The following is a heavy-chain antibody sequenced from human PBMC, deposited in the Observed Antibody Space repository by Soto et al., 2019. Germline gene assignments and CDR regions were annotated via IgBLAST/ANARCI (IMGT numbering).Heavy chain of an antibody. V-gene: IGHV3-11*01. CDR1: GFTFSYYY. CDR2: ISKSASTI. Sequence: QVQLVESGGGLVKPGGSLRLSCAASGFTFSYYYMTWIRQATGKGLECISYISKSASTIKYAESVKGRFIISRENAKNSLSLQMNSLRPADTAVYYCARVGCSGNFCYDGLDVWGQGTAVTVSS. J-gene: IGHJ6*02. D-gene: IGHD3-22*01. CDR3: ARVGCSGNFCYDGLDV.